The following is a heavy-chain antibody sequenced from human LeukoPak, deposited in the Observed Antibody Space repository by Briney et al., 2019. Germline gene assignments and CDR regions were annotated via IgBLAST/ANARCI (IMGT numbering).Heavy chain of an antibody. D-gene: IGHD1-1*01. V-gene: IGHV3-7*01. CDR2: IKQDGGEK. Sequence: PGGSLRLSCAASGFTFTNYWMTWVRQAPGQGLEWVANIKQDGGEKNYVDSVKGRFTISRDNVKNSLFLQMNSLRVEDTAVYYCAIGIQLPDWGQGTLVTVSS. CDR3: AIGIQLPD. CDR1: GFTFTNYW. J-gene: IGHJ4*02.